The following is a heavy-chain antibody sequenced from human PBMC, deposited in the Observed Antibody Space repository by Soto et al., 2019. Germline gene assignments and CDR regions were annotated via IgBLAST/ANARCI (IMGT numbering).Heavy chain of an antibody. CDR2: IKQDGSEK. Sequence: GRSLRLSCAASGFTFSSLWMSWVRQAPGKGLEWVANIKQDGSEKYYVDSVKGRFTISRDNAKNSLYLQMNSLRAEDTAVYYCARDSAYSNYVYYFDYWGQGTLVTVSS. CDR1: GFTFSSLW. D-gene: IGHD4-4*01. V-gene: IGHV3-7*01. J-gene: IGHJ4*02. CDR3: ARDSAYSNYVYYFDY.